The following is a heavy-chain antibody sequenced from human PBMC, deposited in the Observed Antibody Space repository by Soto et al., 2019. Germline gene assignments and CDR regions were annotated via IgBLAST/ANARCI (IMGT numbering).Heavy chain of an antibody. D-gene: IGHD2-21*01. J-gene: IGHJ4*02. V-gene: IGHV4-31*03. CDR2: IYHNGNT. CDR1: GASIISGDYY. CDR3: ARGPNCRGECYRHFDL. Sequence: PSETLSLTCTFSGASIISGDYYWTWIRQYPGKGLEWIGYIYHNGNTYYNPSLKSRLSMSVDTSKNQFSLDLNSITAADAAVYYCARGPNCRGECYRHFDLWGQGTLVTVSS.